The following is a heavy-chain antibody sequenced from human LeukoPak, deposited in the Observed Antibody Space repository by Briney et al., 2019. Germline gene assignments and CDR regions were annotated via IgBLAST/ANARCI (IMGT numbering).Heavy chain of an antibody. V-gene: IGHV5-51*03. CDR1: GYSFTNYW. CDR3: ARVGLSASGTFDY. D-gene: IGHD6-13*01. CDR2: IWPRDSST. J-gene: IGHJ4*02. Sequence: PGESPKISCKVSGYSFTNYWIGWVRQMPGQGLEWMGIIWPRDSSTRYSPSFEGQVTMSADKSISVAYLQWSSLKASDTAIYYCARVGLSASGTFDYWGQGILVTVSS.